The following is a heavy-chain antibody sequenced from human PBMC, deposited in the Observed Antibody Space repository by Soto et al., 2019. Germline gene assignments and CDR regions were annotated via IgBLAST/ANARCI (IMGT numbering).Heavy chain of an antibody. Sequence: PSETLSLTCTVSGASISGFYWSWIRKSAGKGLEWIGRIYATGTTDYNPSLKSRVMMSVDTSKKQFSLKLRSVTAADTAVYYCVRDGTKTLRDWFDPWGQGISVTVSA. D-gene: IGHD1-1*01. J-gene: IGHJ5*02. CDR3: VRDGTKTLRDWFDP. CDR1: GASISGFY. CDR2: IYATGTT. V-gene: IGHV4-4*07.